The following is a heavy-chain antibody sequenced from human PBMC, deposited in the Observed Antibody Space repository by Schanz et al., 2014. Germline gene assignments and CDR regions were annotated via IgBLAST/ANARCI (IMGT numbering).Heavy chain of an antibody. CDR3: AKDPSHGDYDYYFDY. J-gene: IGHJ4*02. Sequence: EQLVESGGGLVKPGGSLRLSCAASGFAFSSYAMTWVRQAPGKGLEWVSVIYSGIGAYYADSVKDRFTVSRDNSKNTLYLQMNSLRAEDTAVYYCAKDPSHGDYDYYFDYWGQGTLVTVSS. D-gene: IGHD3-22*01. V-gene: IGHV3-66*01. CDR1: GFAFSSYA. CDR2: IYSGIGA.